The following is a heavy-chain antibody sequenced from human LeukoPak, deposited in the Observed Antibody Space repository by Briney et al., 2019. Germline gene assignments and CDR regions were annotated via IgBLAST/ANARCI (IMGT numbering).Heavy chain of an antibody. CDR3: ARDRVGATFGAFDI. D-gene: IGHD1-26*01. CDR2: ISSSSSTI. Sequence: GGSLRLSCAASGFTFSSYSMNWVRQAPGKGLEWVSYISSSSSTIYYADSVKGRFTISRDNAKNSLYLQMNSLRAEDTAVYYCARDRVGATFGAFDIWGQGTMVTVSS. J-gene: IGHJ3*02. V-gene: IGHV3-48*04. CDR1: GFTFSSYS.